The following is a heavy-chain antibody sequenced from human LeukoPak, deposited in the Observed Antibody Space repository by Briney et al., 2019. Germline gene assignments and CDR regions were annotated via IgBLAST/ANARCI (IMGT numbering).Heavy chain of an antibody. CDR1: GGPITISSDY. CDR2: IYHSGST. CDR3: ARGHMIADYYYYMDV. Sequence: PSETLSLTCTVSGGPITISSDYWGWIRQPPGKGLEWIGSIYHSGSTYYNPSLKSRGTMSVGTSTNQFSLKLSSVTAADTAAYYCARGHMIADYYYYMDVWGKGTTVTISS. D-gene: IGHD3-22*01. J-gene: IGHJ6*03. V-gene: IGHV4-39*07.